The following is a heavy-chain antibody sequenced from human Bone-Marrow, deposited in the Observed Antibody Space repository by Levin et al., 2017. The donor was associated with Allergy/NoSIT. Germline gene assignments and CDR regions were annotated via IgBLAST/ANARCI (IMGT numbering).Heavy chain of an antibody. Sequence: GGSLRLSCAASGFTFSSAWMTWVRQTPGKGLEWVARIKSKRDAETKDYATPVKDRFTISRDDSKNTLFLQMNSLKSEDTAVYYCVTFGIVSPWYYYTMDVWGKGSTVIVSS. CDR3: VTFGIVSPWYYYTMDV. V-gene: IGHV3-15*01. J-gene: IGHJ6*04. CDR2: IKSKRDAETK. CDR1: GFTFSSAW. D-gene: IGHD3-22*01.